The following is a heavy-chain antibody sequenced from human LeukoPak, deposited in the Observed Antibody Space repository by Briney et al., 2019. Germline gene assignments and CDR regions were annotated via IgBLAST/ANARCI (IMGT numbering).Heavy chain of an antibody. V-gene: IGHV1-69*04. D-gene: IGHD3-22*01. CDR3: ARSRYYYDSSGYPVHFDY. J-gene: IGHJ4*02. CDR2: IIPILGIA. CDR1: GGTFSSYA. Sequence: SVKVSCKASGGTFSSYAIGWVRQAPGQGLEWMGRIIPILGIANYAQKFQGRVTITADKSTSTAYMELSSLRSEDTAVYYCARSRYYYDSSGYPVHFDYWGQGTLVTVSS.